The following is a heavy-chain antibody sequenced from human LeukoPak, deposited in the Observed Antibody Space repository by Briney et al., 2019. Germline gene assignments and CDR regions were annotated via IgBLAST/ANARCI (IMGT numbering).Heavy chain of an antibody. V-gene: IGHV3-21*01. CDR2: ITSSSSYI. CDR1: GFTFSTYN. J-gene: IGHJ6*03. D-gene: IGHD1-26*01. Sequence: GGSLRLSCAASGFTFSTYNMNWVRQAPGKGLEWVSSITSSSSYIYYADSVRGRFTISRDNAKNSLYLQMNSLRAEDTAVYYCARDPYSGGYGDYYYYYMDLWGQGTTVTISS. CDR3: ARDPYSGGYGDYYYYYMDL.